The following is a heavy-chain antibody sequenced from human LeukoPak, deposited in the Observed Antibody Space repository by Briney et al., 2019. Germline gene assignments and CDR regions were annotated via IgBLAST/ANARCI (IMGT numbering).Heavy chain of an antibody. CDR3: ARTDGITIDY. V-gene: IGHV3-30-3*01. D-gene: IGHD3-3*01. CDR1: GFTFSSYA. J-gene: IGHJ4*02. Sequence: GGSLRLSCAASGFTFSSYATHWVRQAPGKGLEWVAVISYDGSNKYYADSVKGRFTISRDNSKNRLYLQMNSLRAEDPAVYYLARTDGITIDYWGQGTLVTVSS. CDR2: ISYDGSNK.